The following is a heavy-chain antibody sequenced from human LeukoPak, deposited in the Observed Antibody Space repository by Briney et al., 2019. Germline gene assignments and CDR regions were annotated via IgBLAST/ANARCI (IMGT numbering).Heavy chain of an antibody. CDR2: INPNSGGT. CDR3: AREEGIVVVVARSSAFDI. CDR1: GYTFTGYF. Sequence: ASVKASCKASGYTFTGYFMHWVRQAPGQGLEWMGWINPNSGGTNYAQKFQGRVTLTRDTSISTAYMELSRLRSDDTAVYYCAREEGIVVVVARSSAFDIWGQGTMVTVSS. V-gene: IGHV1-2*02. D-gene: IGHD2-15*01. J-gene: IGHJ3*02.